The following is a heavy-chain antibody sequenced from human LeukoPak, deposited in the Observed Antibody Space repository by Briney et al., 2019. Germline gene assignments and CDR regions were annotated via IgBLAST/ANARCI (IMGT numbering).Heavy chain of an antibody. J-gene: IGHJ5*02. CDR1: GYTFTSYG. Sequence: ASVKVSCKASGYTFTSYGISWVRQAPGQGLEWMGWISAYNGNTNYAQKLQGRVTMTTDTSTSTAYMELRSLRSDDTAVYYCAREVNDYGDRGWFDPWGQGTLVTVSS. V-gene: IGHV1-18*01. CDR3: AREVNDYGDRGWFDP. D-gene: IGHD4-17*01. CDR2: ISAYNGNT.